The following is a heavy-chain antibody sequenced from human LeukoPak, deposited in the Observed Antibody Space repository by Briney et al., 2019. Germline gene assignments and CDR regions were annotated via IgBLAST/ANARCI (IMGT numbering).Heavy chain of an antibody. CDR2: IYTSGST. CDR3: AREWPSYYGSGSYYIPYYYYGMGV. Sequence: SETLSLTCTVSGGSISSYYWSWIRQPAGKGLEWIGRIYTSGSTNYNPSLKSRVTMSVDTSKNQFSLKLSSVTAADTAVYYCAREWPSYYGSGSYYIPYYYYGMGVWGQGTTVTVSS. J-gene: IGHJ6*02. CDR1: GGSISSYY. D-gene: IGHD3-10*01. V-gene: IGHV4-4*07.